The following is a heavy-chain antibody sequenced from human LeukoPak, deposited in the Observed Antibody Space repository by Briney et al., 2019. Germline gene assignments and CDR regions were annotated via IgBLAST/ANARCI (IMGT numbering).Heavy chain of an antibody. CDR2: ISSSSGTI. V-gene: IGHV3-48*02. CDR1: GFTFSSYS. CDR3: ARERDWGFDY. J-gene: IGHJ4*02. D-gene: IGHD7-27*01. Sequence: PVGSLRLSRAVSGFTFSSYSMNWVRQAPGKGLEWVSYISSSSGTISYEDSVKSRFTISRDKAKNTLYLQMNSLRDEDTAVYYCARERDWGFDYWGQGTLVTVSS.